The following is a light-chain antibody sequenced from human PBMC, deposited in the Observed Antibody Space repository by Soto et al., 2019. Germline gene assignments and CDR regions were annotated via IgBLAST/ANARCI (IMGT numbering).Light chain of an antibody. V-gene: IGKV1-5*01. CDR2: DVS. CDR3: QQYDTYYP. CDR1: QSVSNW. Sequence: DIQMTQSPSTLSASVGDRVTITCRASQSVSNWLAWYQQKPGKAPTLLIYDVSRLETGVPSRFSGSGSGAEFTLTINSLQPGDFATYFCQQYDTYYPFGQGTKVAIK. J-gene: IGKJ2*01.